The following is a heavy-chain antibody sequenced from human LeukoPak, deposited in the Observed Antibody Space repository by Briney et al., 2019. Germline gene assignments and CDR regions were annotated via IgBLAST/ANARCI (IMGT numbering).Heavy chain of an antibody. CDR1: GGSISSYY. D-gene: IGHD4-23*01. J-gene: IGHJ6*02. CDR3: AMTPHDYGGNSGYYYYYGMDV. Sequence: SETLSLTCTVSGGSISSYYWSWIRQPPGKGLEWIGYIYYSGSTNYNPSLKSRVTISVDTSENQFSLKLSSVTAADTAVYYCAMTPHDYGGNSGYYYYYGMDVWGQGTTVTVSS. CDR2: IYYSGST. V-gene: IGHV4-59*01.